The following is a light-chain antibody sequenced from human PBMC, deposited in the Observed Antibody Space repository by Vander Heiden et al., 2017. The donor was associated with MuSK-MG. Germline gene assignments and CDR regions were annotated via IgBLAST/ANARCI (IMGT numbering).Light chain of an antibody. V-gene: IGKV1-27*01. Sequence: DLPLTPSPSSLSASVGDRVTITCRASQGISNYLAWYQQKPGKVPKLLIYAASTLQTGVPSRFSGSGSGTDFTLTISSLQPEDFATYYCQQYNSDPFTFGHGTKVDIK. J-gene: IGKJ3*01. CDR2: AAS. CDR3: QQYNSDPFT. CDR1: QGISNY.